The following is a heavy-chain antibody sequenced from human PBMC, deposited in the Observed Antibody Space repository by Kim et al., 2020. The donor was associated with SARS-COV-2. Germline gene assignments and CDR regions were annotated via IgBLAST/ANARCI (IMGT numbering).Heavy chain of an antibody. D-gene: IGHD1-1*01. V-gene: IGHV3-33*01. Sequence: YYGDSVKCRFTVSRDNSKNTLFLQMNSLRPEDTAFYYCARDLSYGTNWPGYWGQGTLVTVSS. CDR3: ARDLSYGTNWPGY. J-gene: IGHJ4*02.